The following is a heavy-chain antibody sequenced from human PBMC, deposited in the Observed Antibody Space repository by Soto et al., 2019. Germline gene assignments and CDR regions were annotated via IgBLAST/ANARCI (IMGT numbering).Heavy chain of an antibody. Sequence: GASVKVSCKASGYTFTSYGISWVRQAPGQGLEWMGWISTYNGNTKYAQKLQGRVTMTTDTSTSTAYMELSSLRSEDTAVYYCARDPGYYDSSGCMDVWGQGTTVTVSS. CDR3: ARDPGYYDSSGCMDV. CDR1: GYTFTSYG. CDR2: ISTYNGNT. D-gene: IGHD3-22*01. J-gene: IGHJ6*02. V-gene: IGHV1-18*01.